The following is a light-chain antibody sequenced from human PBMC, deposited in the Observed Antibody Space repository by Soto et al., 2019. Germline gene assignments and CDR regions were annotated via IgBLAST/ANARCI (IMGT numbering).Light chain of an antibody. CDR3: QQYNDWPQT. J-gene: IGKJ1*01. CDR1: QSVSSS. CDR2: GAS. V-gene: IGKV3-15*01. Sequence: EIVMTQSPGTLSVSPGERATLSCRASQSVSSSLAWYQQKPGQAPRLLIYGASTRATGIPARFSGSGSGTEFTLIISSLQSKDFAVYYCQQYNDWPQTFGQGTKVEMK.